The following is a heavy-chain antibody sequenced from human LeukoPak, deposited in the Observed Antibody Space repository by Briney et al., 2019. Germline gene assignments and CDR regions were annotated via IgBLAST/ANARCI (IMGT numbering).Heavy chain of an antibody. Sequence: GGSLRLSCAASGFTFSSYTMSWVRQAPGKGLERVSTITTSDGNTYYADSVKGRFTVSRDNSKNTLFLQMNSLRAEDTAVYYCARNQQLGGHSYYYYGMDVWGQGTTVTVSS. J-gene: IGHJ6*02. CDR3: ARNQQLGGHSYYYYGMDV. D-gene: IGHD3-16*01. V-gene: IGHV3-23*01. CDR1: GFTFSSYT. CDR2: ITTSDGNT.